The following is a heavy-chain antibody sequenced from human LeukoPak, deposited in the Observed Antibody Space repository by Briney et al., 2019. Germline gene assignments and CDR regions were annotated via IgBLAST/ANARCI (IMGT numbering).Heavy chain of an antibody. CDR1: GFTFDDYT. J-gene: IGHJ4*02. Sequence: GGSLRLSCAASGFTFDDYTMHWVRQAPGKGLEWVSLISWDGGSTYYADSVKGRFTISRDNSKNSLYLQMSSLRDEDTAVYYCATRYCSVGVCYLNYWGQGTLVTVSS. CDR2: ISWDGGST. V-gene: IGHV3-43*01. D-gene: IGHD2-8*02. CDR3: ATRYCSVGVCYLNY.